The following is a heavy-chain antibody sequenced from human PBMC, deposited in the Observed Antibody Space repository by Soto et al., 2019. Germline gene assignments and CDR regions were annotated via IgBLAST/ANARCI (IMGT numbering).Heavy chain of an antibody. D-gene: IGHD1-26*01. V-gene: IGHV3-48*01. CDR1: GFTFSTYS. Sequence: EVQLVESGGGWIQPGGSLRLSCAASGFTFSTYSMTWVRQAPGKGLEWLSYISSSSSTIYYADSVKGRFTISRDNVKNSLYMQMNNLRGEDTGVYYCARVGATEYWGQGTLVTVSS. CDR3: ARVGATEY. CDR2: ISSSSSTI. J-gene: IGHJ4*02.